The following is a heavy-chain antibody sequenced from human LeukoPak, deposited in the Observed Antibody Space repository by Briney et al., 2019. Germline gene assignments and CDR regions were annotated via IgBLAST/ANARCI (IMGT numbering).Heavy chain of an antibody. J-gene: IGHJ4*02. CDR2: INPNSGGT. V-gene: IGHV1-2*02. Sequence: GASVKVSCKASGYTFTGYYMHWVRQAPGQGLEWMGWINPNSGGTNYAQKFQGRVTMTRDTSISTAYMELSRLRSDDTAVYYCARGAAAAGSYYFDYWGQGTLVTVSS. D-gene: IGHD6-13*01. CDR1: GYTFTGYY. CDR3: ARGAAAAGSYYFDY.